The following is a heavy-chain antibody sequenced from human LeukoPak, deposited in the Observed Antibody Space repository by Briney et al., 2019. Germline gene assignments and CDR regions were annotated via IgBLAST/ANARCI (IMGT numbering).Heavy chain of an antibody. V-gene: IGHV4-61*02. CDR3: ARGATVTTPFDY. D-gene: IGHD4-17*01. Sequence: SETLSLTCTVSGGSISSGSYYWSWIRQPAGKGLEWIGRIYTSGSTNYNPSLKSRVTISVDTSKNQFSLKQSSVTAADTAVYYCARGATVTTPFDYWGQGTLVTVSS. J-gene: IGHJ4*02. CDR1: GGSISSGSYY. CDR2: IYTSGST.